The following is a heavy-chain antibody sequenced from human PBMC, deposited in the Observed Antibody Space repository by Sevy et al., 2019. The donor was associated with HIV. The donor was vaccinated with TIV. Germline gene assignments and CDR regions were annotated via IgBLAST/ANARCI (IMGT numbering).Heavy chain of an antibody. CDR2: IKRDGSEK. D-gene: IGHD2-2*01. Sequence: GGSLRLSCAGSGFTFSNYWMSWVRQAPGKGLEWVANIKRDGSEKYYVASVKGRFTISRDNAKTSLYLQMNSLRVEDTAVYYCARHCSSASCLWGMDVWGQGTMVTVSS. J-gene: IGHJ6*02. CDR1: GFTFSNYW. CDR3: ARHCSSASCLWGMDV. V-gene: IGHV3-7*03.